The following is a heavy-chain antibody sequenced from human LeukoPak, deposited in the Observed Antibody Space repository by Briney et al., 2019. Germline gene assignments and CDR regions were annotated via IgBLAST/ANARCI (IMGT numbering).Heavy chain of an antibody. D-gene: IGHD3-22*01. Sequence: TSETLSLTCTGSGGSISSDYWSWIRQPPGKGLEWIRYIYYRASANYNPSLKSRVTISVDTSKNQFSLKLSSVTAAHTAVYSCARLSVYSSGHYYSDYGGQGPRVPVPS. CDR3: ARLSVYSSGHYYSDY. J-gene: IGHJ4*02. CDR1: GGSISSDY. V-gene: IGHV4-59*01. CDR2: IYYRASA.